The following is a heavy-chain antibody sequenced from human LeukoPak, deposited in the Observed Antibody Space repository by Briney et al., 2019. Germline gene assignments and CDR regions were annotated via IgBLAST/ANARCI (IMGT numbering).Heavy chain of an antibody. J-gene: IGHJ4*02. CDR2: IYYSGST. CDR1: GGSINSYY. CDR3: ARDKRPTYYYDSSGWPTTVDY. V-gene: IGHV4-39*07. Sequence: SETLSLTCTVSGGSINSYYWGWIRQPPGKGLEWIGSIYYSGSTYYNPSLKSRVTISVDTSKNQFSLKLSSVTAADTAVYYCARDKRPTYYYDSSGWPTTVDYWGQRTLVTVSS. D-gene: IGHD3-22*01.